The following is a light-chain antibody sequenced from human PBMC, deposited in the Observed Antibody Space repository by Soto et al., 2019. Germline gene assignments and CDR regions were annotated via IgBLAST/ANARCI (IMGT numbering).Light chain of an antibody. CDR2: SNN. V-gene: IGLV1-44*01. CDR3: AAWDDSLNGYV. CDR1: SSNIGSNT. J-gene: IGLJ1*01. Sequence: QSVLTQPPSASGTPGQGVTISCSGSSSNIGSNTVNWYQQLPGTAPKHLIYSNNQRPSGVPDRFSGSKSGTSASLAISGLQSEDEADYYCAAWDDSLNGYVFGTGTKVTVL.